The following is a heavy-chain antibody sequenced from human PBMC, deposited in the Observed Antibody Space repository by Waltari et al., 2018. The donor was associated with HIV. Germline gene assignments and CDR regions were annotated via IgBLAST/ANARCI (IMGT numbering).Heavy chain of an antibody. Sequence: EVQLVESGGGLVQPGRSLRLSCTASGFKFDDYAMHWVRQPPGKWLEWVSSISWHSTRITYADSVKGRFTISRDNAKKSLYLQMDSLRPEDTAFYYCSRGPMYNWFDPWGQGTLVTVSS. J-gene: IGHJ5*02. CDR3: SRGPMYNWFDP. D-gene: IGHD3-10*02. CDR2: ISWHSTRI. CDR1: GFKFDDYA. V-gene: IGHV3-9*01.